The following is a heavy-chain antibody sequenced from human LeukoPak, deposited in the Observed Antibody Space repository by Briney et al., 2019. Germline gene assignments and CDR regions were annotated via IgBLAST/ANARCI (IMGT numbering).Heavy chain of an antibody. V-gene: IGHV3-30-3*01. Sequence: GGSLRHSCAASGFSFSSYAMHWVRQAPGKGLEWVAIISYDGNNKYQADSVKGRFTISRDDSKNTVYLQMNSLRAEDTAVYFCARDRSANSRVYYFDYWGQGTLVTVSS. CDR3: ARDRSANSRVYYFDY. J-gene: IGHJ4*02. D-gene: IGHD4/OR15-4a*01. CDR2: ISYDGNNK. CDR1: GFSFSSYA.